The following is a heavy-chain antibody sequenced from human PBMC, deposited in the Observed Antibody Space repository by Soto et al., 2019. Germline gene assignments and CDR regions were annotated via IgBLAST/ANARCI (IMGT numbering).Heavy chain of an antibody. J-gene: IGHJ4*02. CDR1: GYTFTNYD. CDR3: ARGDDYDSTGYSS. V-gene: IGHV1-8*01. Sequence: QVQLVQSGAEVKKPGASVKVSCKASGYTFTNYDINWVRQATGQGLEWMGWMNPNSGNIGYAQKFQGRVTMTRDTSISTAYMELNSLRSEDTAMYYCARGDDYDSTGYSSWGQGTLVTVSS. D-gene: IGHD3-22*01. CDR2: MNPNSGNI.